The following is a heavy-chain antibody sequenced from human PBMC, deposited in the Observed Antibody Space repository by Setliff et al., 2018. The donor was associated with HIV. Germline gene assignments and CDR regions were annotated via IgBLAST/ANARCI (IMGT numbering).Heavy chain of an antibody. V-gene: IGHV2-70*11. CDR2: IDWDDDK. D-gene: IGHD3-10*01. CDR1: GFLLSTSGMC. J-gene: IGHJ4*02. Sequence: SGPTLVNPTQTLTLTCTFSGFLLSTSGMCVSWIRQPPGKALEWLARIDWDDDKYYSTSLKTRLTISKDTSKNQVVLTMTNMDPVDTATYYCAARCYGSGSYYNPDYWGQGTLVTVSS. CDR3: AARCYGSGSYYNPDY.